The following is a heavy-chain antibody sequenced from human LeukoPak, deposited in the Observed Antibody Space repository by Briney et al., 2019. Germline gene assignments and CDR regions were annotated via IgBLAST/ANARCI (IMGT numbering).Heavy chain of an antibody. CDR1: GFTFSSYE. D-gene: IGHD2-8*02. Sequence: GGSLRLSCAASGFTFSSYEMNWVRQAPGKGLDWVSYISSSGTIIYYADSVKGRFTISRDNAKNSLFLEMNSLTAEDTAVYYCVREFCTGGACYNDYWGQGTLVTVSS. J-gene: IGHJ4*02. CDR2: ISSSGTII. V-gene: IGHV3-48*03. CDR3: VREFCTGGACYNDY.